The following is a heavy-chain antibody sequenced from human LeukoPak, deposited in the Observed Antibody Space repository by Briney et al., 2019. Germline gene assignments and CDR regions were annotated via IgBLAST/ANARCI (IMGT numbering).Heavy chain of an antibody. J-gene: IGHJ4*02. CDR2: ISSSSSYI. CDR3: ARDQGYYDSSGPIDY. CDR1: GFTFSSYS. V-gene: IGHV3-21*01. Sequence: GGSLRLSCAASGFTFSSYSMNWVRQAPGKGLEWVSSISSSSSYIYYADSVKGRFTISRDNAENSLYLQMNSLRAEDTAVYYCARDQGYYDSSGPIDYWGQGTLVTVSS. D-gene: IGHD3-22*01.